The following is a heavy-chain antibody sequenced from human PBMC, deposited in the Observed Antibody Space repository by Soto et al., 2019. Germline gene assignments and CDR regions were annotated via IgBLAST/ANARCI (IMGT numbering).Heavy chain of an antibody. CDR2: INWSSGSI. D-gene: IGHD5-12*01. CDR3: AKDRRGYSGYDPIYGMDV. Sequence: EVQLVESGGGLVQPGRSLRLSCAASGFSFDDYAMHWVRQAPGKGLEWVSGINWSSGSIGYADSVKGRFTISRDNAKSSLNLQMNSLRAEVTALYYCAKDRRGYSGYDPIYGMDVWGQGTTVTVSS. J-gene: IGHJ6*02. V-gene: IGHV3-9*01. CDR1: GFSFDDYA.